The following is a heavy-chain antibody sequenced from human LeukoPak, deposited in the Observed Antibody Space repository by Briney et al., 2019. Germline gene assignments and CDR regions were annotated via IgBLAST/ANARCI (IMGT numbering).Heavy chain of an antibody. J-gene: IGHJ6*03. CDR1: GDSIRNSY. CDR3: ARVKVNTAMALQYYHYYMDV. D-gene: IGHD5-18*01. CDR2: IPTSGDI. Sequence: SETLSLTCTVSGDSIRNSYWSWIRQPPGKGLEWIGYIPTSGDINYNPSLKSRVTISLQTSKNQVSLKVNSVTAADTAVYFCARVKVNTAMALQYYHYYMDVWGKGATVIVSS. V-gene: IGHV4-59*01.